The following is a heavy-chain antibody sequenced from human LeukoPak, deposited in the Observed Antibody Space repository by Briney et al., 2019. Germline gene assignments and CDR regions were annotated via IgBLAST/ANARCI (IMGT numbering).Heavy chain of an antibody. CDR3: ASQVFNYGDYFFDY. V-gene: IGHV4-31*03. J-gene: IGHJ4*02. CDR1: GGSISSGGYY. Sequence: PSETLSLTCTVSGGSISSGGYYWSWIRQHPGKGLEWIGYIYYSGSTHYNPSLKSRVTISVDTSKNQFSLKLSSVTAADTAVYYCASQVFNYGDYFFDYWGQGTLVTVSS. D-gene: IGHD4-17*01. CDR2: IYYSGST.